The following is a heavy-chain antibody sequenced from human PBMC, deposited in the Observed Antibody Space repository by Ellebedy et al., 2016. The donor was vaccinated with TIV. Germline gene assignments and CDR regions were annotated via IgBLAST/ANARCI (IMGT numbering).Heavy chain of an antibody. CDR3: ARVRDSSGSNAFDI. Sequence: AASVKVSCKASGYTFTSYGISWVRQAPGQGLEWMGWISAYNGNTNYAQKLQGRVTMTTDTSTRTAYMEPRSLRSDDTAVYFCARVRDSSGSNAFDIWGQGTMVSVSS. CDR1: GYTFTSYG. CDR2: ISAYNGNT. V-gene: IGHV1-18*01. D-gene: IGHD3-22*01. J-gene: IGHJ3*02.